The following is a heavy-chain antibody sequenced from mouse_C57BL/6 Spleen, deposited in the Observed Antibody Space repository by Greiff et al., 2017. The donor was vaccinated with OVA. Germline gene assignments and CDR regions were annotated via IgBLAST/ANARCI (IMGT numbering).Heavy chain of an antibody. CDR3: ARLDGNYWYFDV. V-gene: IGHV5-6*01. Sequence: EVQLQESGGDLVKPGGSLKLSCAASGFTFSSYGMSWVRQTPDKRLEWVATISSGGSYTYYPDSVKGRFTISRDNAKNTLYLQMSSLKSEDTAMYYCARLDGNYWYFDVWGTGTTVTVSS. CDR2: ISSGGSYT. J-gene: IGHJ1*03. D-gene: IGHD2-1*01. CDR1: GFTFSSYG.